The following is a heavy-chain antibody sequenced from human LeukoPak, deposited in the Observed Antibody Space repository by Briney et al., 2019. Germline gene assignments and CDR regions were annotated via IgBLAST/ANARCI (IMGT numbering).Heavy chain of an antibody. V-gene: IGHV3-30*18. CDR1: GFTFSSHD. CDR2: ISYDGGKK. D-gene: IGHD2-2*01. CDR3: VKDRCSSTSCYVFDY. J-gene: IGHJ4*02. Sequence: AGGSLRLSCAASGFTFSSHDMHWVRQAPGKGLEWVAIISYDGGKKDYADSVKGRFTISRDNSKDTLSLQMNSLRAEDTAVYYCVKDRCSSTSCYVFDYWGQGTLVTVSS.